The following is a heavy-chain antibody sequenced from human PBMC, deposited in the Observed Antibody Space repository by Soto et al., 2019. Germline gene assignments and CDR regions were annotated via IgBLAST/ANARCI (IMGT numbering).Heavy chain of an antibody. Sequence: GGSLRLSCAASGFTFSSYAMTWVRQAPGKRLEWVSGISGSGGTTSYTDSVKGRFTISRDNSKKTLFLEMKSLGVEDTAVYFCARDVWETTSRYYGLDLWGLGTTV. CDR3: ARDVWETTSRYYGLDL. CDR2: ISGSGGTT. CDR1: GFTFSSYA. V-gene: IGHV3-23*01. J-gene: IGHJ6*02. D-gene: IGHD1-26*01.